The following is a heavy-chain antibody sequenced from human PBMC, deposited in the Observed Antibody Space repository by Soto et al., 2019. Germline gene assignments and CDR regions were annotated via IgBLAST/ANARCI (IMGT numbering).Heavy chain of an antibody. CDR2: VNPILSMS. D-gene: IGHD3-10*01. J-gene: IGHJ4*02. Sequence: QVQLVQSGAEVKSAGSSVKVSCKASGDTFNFYSINWVRQAPGLGLEWVGRVNPILSMSNYAQRFQGRVTMTADKSTGTAYMERRSLSSEDTAIYYSARNYGSGYRAFDSWGQGALVTVSS. CDR3: ARNYGSGYRAFDS. CDR1: GDTFNFYS. V-gene: IGHV1-69*02.